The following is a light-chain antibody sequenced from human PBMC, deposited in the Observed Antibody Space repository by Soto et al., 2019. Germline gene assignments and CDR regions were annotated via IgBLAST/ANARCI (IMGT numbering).Light chain of an antibody. Sequence: QSVLTQSPSASASLGASVKLTCTLSSGHSSYAIAWHQQQPEKGPRYLMKLNSDGSHNKGDGIPDRFSGSSSGAERYLTISSLQSEDEADYYCQTWGTGVQVFGGGTKLPS. CDR1: SGHSSYA. J-gene: IGLJ3*02. V-gene: IGLV4-69*01. CDR2: LNSDGSH. CDR3: QTWGTGVQV.